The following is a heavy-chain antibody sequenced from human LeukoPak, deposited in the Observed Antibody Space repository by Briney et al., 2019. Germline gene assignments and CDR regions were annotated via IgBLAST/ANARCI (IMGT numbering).Heavy chain of an antibody. V-gene: IGHV1-69*13. Sequence: SVKVSCKASGYTFTSYAISWVRQAPGQGLEWMGGIIPIFGTANYAQKFQGRVTITADESTSTAYMELSSLRSEDTAVYYCARRRDCTNGVCYKNDAFDIWGQGTMVTVSS. D-gene: IGHD2-8*01. CDR3: ARRRDCTNGVCYKNDAFDI. CDR2: IIPIFGTA. CDR1: GYTFTSYA. J-gene: IGHJ3*02.